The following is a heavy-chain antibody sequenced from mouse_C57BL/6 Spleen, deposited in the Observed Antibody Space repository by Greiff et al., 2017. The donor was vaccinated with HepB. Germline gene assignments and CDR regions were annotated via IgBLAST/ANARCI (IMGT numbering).Heavy chain of an antibody. V-gene: IGHV5-17*01. CDR1: GFTFSDYG. CDR2: ISSGSSTI. D-gene: IGHD2-4*01. CDR3: AMPKDDDDDDYFDD. J-gene: IGHJ2*01. Sequence: EVQRVESGGGLVKPGGSLKLSCAASGFTFSDYGMHWVRQAPEKGLEWVAYISSGSSTIYYADTVKGRFTISRDNAKNTLFLQMTSLRSEDTAMYDCAMPKDDDDDDYFDDWGQGTTLTVSS.